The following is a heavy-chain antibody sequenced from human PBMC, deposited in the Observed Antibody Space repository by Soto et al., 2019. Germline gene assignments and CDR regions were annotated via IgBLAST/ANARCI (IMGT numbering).Heavy chain of an antibody. D-gene: IGHD5-12*01. CDR3: ERVSGYGYYFDY. Sequence: QVQLVQSGAEVKKPGSSVKVSCKASGGTFSSYTISWVRQAPGQVLEWMGRIIPILGIANYAQKFQGRVTITADKSTSTAYMELSSLRSEDTAVYYCERVSGYGYYFDYWGQGTLVTVSS. V-gene: IGHV1-69*02. CDR2: IIPILGIA. J-gene: IGHJ4*02. CDR1: GGTFSSYT.